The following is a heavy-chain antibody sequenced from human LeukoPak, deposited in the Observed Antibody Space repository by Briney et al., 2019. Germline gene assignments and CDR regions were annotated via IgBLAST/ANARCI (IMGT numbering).Heavy chain of an antibody. J-gene: IGHJ6*02. D-gene: IGHD3-10*01. CDR2: IIPLFGTA. V-gene: IGHV1-69*01. Sequence: EASVKVSCKASGGTFSSYAISWVRQAPGQGLEWMGGIIPLFGTANYAQKFQGRVTITADESTSTAYMELSSLRSEDTAVYYCASRDITMVRGVIRRPSGVEDYYYYYYGMDVWGQGTTVTVSS. CDR1: GGTFSSYA. CDR3: ASRDITMVRGVIRRPSGVEDYYYYYYGMDV.